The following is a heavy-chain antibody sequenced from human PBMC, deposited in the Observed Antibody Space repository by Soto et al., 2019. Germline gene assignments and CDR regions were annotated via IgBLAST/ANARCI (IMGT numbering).Heavy chain of an antibody. D-gene: IGHD3-10*01. CDR2: MHHSGAT. Sequence: QVRLQESGPGLVKPSGTLSLTCLVSGGSMSSPNWWSWVRQAPGKGLEWIAEMHHSGATNYNPSLKSRVIISIDKSKNQFSLNLSSVTAADTAVYYCAPGSRYYYGSGGMWDSWGRGALVTVSS. V-gene: IGHV4-4*02. J-gene: IGHJ4*02. CDR3: APGSRYYYGSGGMWDS. CDR1: GGSMSSPNW.